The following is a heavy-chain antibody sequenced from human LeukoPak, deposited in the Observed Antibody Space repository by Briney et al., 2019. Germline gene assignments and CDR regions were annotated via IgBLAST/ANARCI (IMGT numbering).Heavy chain of an antibody. V-gene: IGHV3-72*01. CDR2: TRDKANSYTT. CDR1: GFTFSDHY. Sequence: PGGSLRLSCAASGFTFSDHYMDWVRQAPGKGLEWVGRTRDKANSYTTEYAASVKGRFTISRDDSKNSLYLQMDSLKTEDTAVYYCARGLSSFFHGLGSFEDYWGQGALVTVSS. D-gene: IGHD3-10*01. J-gene: IGHJ4*02. CDR3: ARGLSSFFHGLGSFEDY.